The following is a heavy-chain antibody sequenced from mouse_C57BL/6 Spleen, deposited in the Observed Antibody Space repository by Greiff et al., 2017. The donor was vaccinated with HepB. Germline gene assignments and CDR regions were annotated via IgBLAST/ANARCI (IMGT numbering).Heavy chain of an antibody. CDR1: GYTFTSYW. J-gene: IGHJ1*03. D-gene: IGHD4-1*01. V-gene: IGHV1-50*01. Sequence: QVQLQQPGAELVKPGASVKLSCKASGYTFTSYWMQWVKQRPGQGLEWIGEIDPSDSYTNYNQKFKGKATLTVDTSSSTAYMQLSSLTSEDSAVYYCARRGLTGWYFDVWGTGTTVTVSS. CDR2: IDPSDSYT. CDR3: ARRGLTGWYFDV.